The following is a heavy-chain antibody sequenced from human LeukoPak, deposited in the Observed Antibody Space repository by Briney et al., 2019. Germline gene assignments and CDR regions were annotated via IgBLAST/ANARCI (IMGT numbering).Heavy chain of an antibody. V-gene: IGHV1-18*04. CDR2: ISAYNGNT. D-gene: IGHD6-6*01. J-gene: IGHJ4*02. CDR1: GYTFTGYY. CDR3: ARTSGTTAARPDVDY. Sequence: GASVKVSCKASGYTFTGYYMHWVRQAPGQGLEWMGWISAYNGNTNYAQKLQGRVTMTTDTSTSTAYMELRSLRSDDTAVYYCARTSGTTAARPDVDYWGQGTLVTVSS.